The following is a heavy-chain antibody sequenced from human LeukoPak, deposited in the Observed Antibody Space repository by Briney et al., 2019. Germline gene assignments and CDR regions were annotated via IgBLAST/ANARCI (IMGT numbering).Heavy chain of an antibody. CDR2: ISGSGGST. CDR3: AIGLLADDSSGPKDY. V-gene: IGHV3-23*01. J-gene: IGHJ4*02. Sequence: PGGSLRLSCAASGFTFSSYAMSWVRQAPGKGLEWVSAISGSGGSTYYADSVKGRFTISRDNSKNTLYLQMNSLRAEDTAVYYCAIGLLADDSSGPKDYWGQGTLVTVSS. D-gene: IGHD3-22*01. CDR1: GFTFSSYA.